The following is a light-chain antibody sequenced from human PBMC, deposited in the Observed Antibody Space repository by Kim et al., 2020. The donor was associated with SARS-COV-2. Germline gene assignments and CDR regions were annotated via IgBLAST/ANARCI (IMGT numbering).Light chain of an antibody. V-gene: IGKV1-27*01. CDR2: AAS. CDR1: QGISNY. Sequence: DIQVTQSPSSLSASMGDRVTITCRASQGISNYLAWYQQKPGKVPKLLIYAASALRSGVPSRFSGSGSGTDFTLTITSLQPEDVAVYYCQQCKGAPWTFGHGTKVDIK. CDR3: QQCKGAPWT. J-gene: IGKJ1*01.